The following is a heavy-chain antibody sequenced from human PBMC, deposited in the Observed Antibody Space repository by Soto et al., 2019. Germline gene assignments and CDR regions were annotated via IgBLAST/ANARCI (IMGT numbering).Heavy chain of an antibody. D-gene: IGHD2-8*01. CDR2: INTSGGST. J-gene: IGHJ4*02. Sequence: QMQLVQSGAEVKKPGASVKVSCKASGYTFTSYYMHWVRQAPGQGLEWMGIINTSGGSTSYAQKFQSRVTMTMETSTSTVYMELSSLRAEDTTVYYCARQQRDCTIGGCYSFSWGQGTLVTVSS. CDR3: ARQQRDCTIGGCYSFS. CDR1: GYTFTSYY. V-gene: IGHV1-46*01.